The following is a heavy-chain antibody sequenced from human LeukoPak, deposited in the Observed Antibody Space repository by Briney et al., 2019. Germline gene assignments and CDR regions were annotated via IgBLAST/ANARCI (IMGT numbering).Heavy chain of an antibody. Sequence: ASVKVSCKASGGTFSSYAISWVRQAPGQGLEWMGWISAYNGNTNYAQKLQGRVTMTTDTSTSTAYMELRSLRSDDTAVYYCARFRPLDPAEMGPFDYWGQGTLVTGSS. CDR2: ISAYNGNT. CDR1: GGTFSSYA. V-gene: IGHV1-18*01. J-gene: IGHJ4*02. D-gene: IGHD2-8*01. CDR3: ARFRPLDPAEMGPFDY.